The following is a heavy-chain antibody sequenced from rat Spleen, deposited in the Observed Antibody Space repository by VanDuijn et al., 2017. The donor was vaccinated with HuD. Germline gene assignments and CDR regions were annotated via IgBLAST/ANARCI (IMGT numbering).Heavy chain of an antibody. Sequence: EVQLVESGGGLVQPGRSLKLSCAASGFTFSDYNMAWVRQAPKKGLEWVATISYDGTSTYYRDSVKGRCTISRDNAKSTLYLQMDSLRSEDTATYYCTSLGIGTTTEVMDAWGQGASVTVSS. CDR2: ISYDGTST. V-gene: IGHV5-7*01. CDR1: GFTFSDYN. D-gene: IGHD1-5*01. CDR3: TSLGIGTTTEVMDA. J-gene: IGHJ4*01.